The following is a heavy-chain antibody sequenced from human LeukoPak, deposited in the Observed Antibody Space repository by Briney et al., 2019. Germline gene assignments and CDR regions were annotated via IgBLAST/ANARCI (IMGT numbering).Heavy chain of an antibody. CDR1: GFTFTIFG. Sequence: GGSLRLSCAASGFTFTIFGLNWVRQAPGKGPEWVSYIDARSGITYYADSVQGRFTISRDNAKESVFLQMNSLRADDTAVYYCAKTYDFGRGPPGNAFDNWGPGTSVIVSS. CDR2: IDARSGIT. D-gene: IGHD3-3*01. V-gene: IGHV3-48*01. J-gene: IGHJ3*02. CDR3: AKTYDFGRGPPGNAFDN.